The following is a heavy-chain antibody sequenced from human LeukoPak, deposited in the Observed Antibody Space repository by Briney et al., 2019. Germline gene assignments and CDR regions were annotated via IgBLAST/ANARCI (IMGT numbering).Heavy chain of an antibody. CDR3: AKDYFVGATCFGY. D-gene: IGHD1-26*01. V-gene: IGHV3-23*01. CDR1: GFTFSGYV. CDR2: ISGSGGST. J-gene: IGHJ4*02. Sequence: PGGSLRLSCAASGFTFSGYVMSWVRQAPGKGLEWVSAISGSGGSTYSADSVKGRFTISRDNSKNTLYLQMNSLRAEDTAVYYCAKDYFVGATCFGYWGQGTLVTVSS.